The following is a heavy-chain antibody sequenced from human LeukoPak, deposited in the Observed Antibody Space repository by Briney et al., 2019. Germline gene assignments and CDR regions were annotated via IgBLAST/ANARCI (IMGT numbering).Heavy chain of an antibody. CDR1: GGSISSSSYY. CDR2: IYYSGST. J-gene: IGHJ3*02. Sequence: ASETLSLTCTVSGGSISSSSYYWGWIRQPPGKGLEWIGSIYYSGSTYYNPSLKSRVTISVDTSKNQFSLKLSSVTAADTAVYYCARVLVTIVVVTATDAFDIWGQGTMVTVSS. V-gene: IGHV4-39*07. D-gene: IGHD2-21*02. CDR3: ARVLVTIVVVTATDAFDI.